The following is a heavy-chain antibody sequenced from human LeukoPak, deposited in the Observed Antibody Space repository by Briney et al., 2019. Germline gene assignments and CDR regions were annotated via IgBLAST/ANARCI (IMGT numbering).Heavy chain of an antibody. CDR1: GFTFSSYW. CDR3: ARGTPYSSSSWHFDY. CDR2: IKQDGSEK. Sequence: SGGSLRLSCAASGFTFSSYWMSGVRQAPGKGLEWVANIKQDGSEKYYVDSVKGRFTISRDNAKNSLYLQMNSLRAEDTAVYYCARGTPYSSSSWHFDYWGQGTLVTVSS. D-gene: IGHD6-6*01. V-gene: IGHV3-7*01. J-gene: IGHJ4*02.